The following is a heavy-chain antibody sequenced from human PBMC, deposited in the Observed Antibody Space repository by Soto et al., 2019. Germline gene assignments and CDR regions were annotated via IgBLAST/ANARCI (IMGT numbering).Heavy chain of an antibody. CDR2: ISSTGGSA. CDR1: GFTFSSYA. J-gene: IGHJ5*02. D-gene: IGHD5-18*01. V-gene: IGHV3-23*01. CDR3: AKGPATAFLNWFAP. Sequence: EVQLLESGGGLVQPGGSLRLSCEVSGFTFSSYAMSWVRQAPGKGLEWVSAISSTGGSAYYADSVKGRFTISRDNSKNTLFLQMNSLRAEDTAVYYCAKGPATAFLNWFAPWGQGTLVTVSS.